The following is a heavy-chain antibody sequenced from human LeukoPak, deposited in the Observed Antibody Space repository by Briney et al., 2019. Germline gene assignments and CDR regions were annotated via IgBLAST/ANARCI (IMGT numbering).Heavy chain of an antibody. CDR2: IKSKTDGGTT. CDR3: TTEDTPYGPIDY. D-gene: IGHD4-17*01. Sequence: GGSLRHSCAASGFTFSSYAMSWVRQAPGKGLEWVGRIKSKTDGGTTDYAAPVKGRFTISRDDSKNTLYLQMNSLKTEDTAVYYCTTEDTPYGPIDYWGQGTLVTVSS. V-gene: IGHV3-15*01. J-gene: IGHJ4*02. CDR1: GFTFSSYA.